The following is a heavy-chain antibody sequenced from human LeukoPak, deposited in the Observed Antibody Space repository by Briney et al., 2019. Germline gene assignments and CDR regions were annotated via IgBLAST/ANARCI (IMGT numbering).Heavy chain of an antibody. D-gene: IGHD3-10*01. CDR2: IYTSGST. V-gene: IGHV4-4*07. CDR1: GVSISSYY. J-gene: IGHJ5*02. Sequence: SETLSLTCTVSGVSISSYYWSWIRQPAGKGLEWIGRIYTSGSTNYNPSLKSRVTISVDTSKNQFSLKLSSVTAADTAVYYCARERGYYGSGSYLTWGNWFDPWGQGTLVTVSS. CDR3: ARERGYYGSGSYLTWGNWFDP.